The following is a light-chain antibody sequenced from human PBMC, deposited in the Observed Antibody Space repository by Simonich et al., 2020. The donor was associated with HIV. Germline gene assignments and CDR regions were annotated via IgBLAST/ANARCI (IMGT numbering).Light chain of an antibody. CDR2: GAA. CDR1: QSISSN. V-gene: IGKV3-15*01. Sequence: EIVMTQSPATLSVSPGERATLSCTASQSISSNLAWYQQKPGQVPRLLIYGAATRATGIPSRFSGSGSGTEFTLTIGNMQSEDFAVYYCQQYDNWPPWTFGQGTKVEIK. J-gene: IGKJ1*01. CDR3: QQYDNWPPWT.